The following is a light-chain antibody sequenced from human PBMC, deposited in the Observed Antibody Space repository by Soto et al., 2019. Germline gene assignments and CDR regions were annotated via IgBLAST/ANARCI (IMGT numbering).Light chain of an antibody. Sequence: QSVVTQPPSASGTPGQRVTISCSGSSSNIGSNYVYWYQQLPGTAPKLLIYRNNQRPSGVPDRFSGSKSGTSASLAISGLRSEDEADYYCAAWDDSLSGPGFGGGTKLTV. V-gene: IGLV1-47*01. CDR1: SSNIGSNY. J-gene: IGLJ3*02. CDR3: AAWDDSLSGPG. CDR2: RNN.